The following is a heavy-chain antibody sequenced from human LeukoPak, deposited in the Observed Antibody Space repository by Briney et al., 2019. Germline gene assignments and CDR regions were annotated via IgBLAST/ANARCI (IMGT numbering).Heavy chain of an antibody. Sequence: SVPVSCKASGGTFSSYAIGWVRQAPGPGLEWMGGIIPIFGTANSAQKFQGRVTITADKSTSTAYMELSSLRSEDTAVYYCARMGVGWLRYNYFAYWGQGTLVTVSS. D-gene: IGHD5-12*01. CDR2: IIPIFGTA. CDR3: ARMGVGWLRYNYFAY. J-gene: IGHJ4*02. CDR1: GGTFSSYA. V-gene: IGHV1-69*06.